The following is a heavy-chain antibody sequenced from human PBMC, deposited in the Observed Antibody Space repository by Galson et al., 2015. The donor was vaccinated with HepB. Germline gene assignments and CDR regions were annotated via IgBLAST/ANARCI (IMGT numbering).Heavy chain of an antibody. J-gene: IGHJ4*02. Sequence: SVKVSCKASGYTLTDYHMHWVRQAPGQRLEWMGWINPNSGATNYAQKFQGRVTMTSDTSISTTYMDLNRLGSDDTAIYYCARDLGGNDIDYWGQGTLVTVSS. D-gene: IGHD3-10*01. CDR2: INPNSGAT. V-gene: IGHV1-2*02. CDR1: GYTLTDYH. CDR3: ARDLGGNDIDY.